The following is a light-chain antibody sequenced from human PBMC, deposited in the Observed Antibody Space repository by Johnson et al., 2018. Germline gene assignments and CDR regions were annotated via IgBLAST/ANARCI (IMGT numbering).Light chain of an antibody. CDR2: ENN. CDR3: GTWDSSLSAGNV. J-gene: IGLJ1*01. V-gene: IGLV1-51*02. CDR1: SSNIGNNY. Sequence: QSVLTQPPSVSAAPGQKVTISCSGSSSNIGNNYVSWYQQLPGTATKLLIYENNKRPSGIPDRFSGSKSGTSATLCITGLQTGDEADYYCGTWDSSLSAGNVFGTGTKVTVL.